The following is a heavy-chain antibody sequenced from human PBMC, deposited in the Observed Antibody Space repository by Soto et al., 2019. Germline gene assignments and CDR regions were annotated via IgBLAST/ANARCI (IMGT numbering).Heavy chain of an antibody. CDR2: ISSSGSTI. D-gene: IGHD2-15*01. J-gene: IGHJ6*02. CDR1: GFTFSDYY. Sequence: QVQLVASGGGLVKPGGSLRLSCAASGFTFSDYYMSWIRQAPGKGLEWVSYISSSGSTIYYADYVKGRFTISRDNAKNSLYLQMNSLRDDDTAVYYGASPLPYCSGGRCYYYGMDVWGQGTTVTVSS. V-gene: IGHV3-11*01. CDR3: ASPLPYCSGGRCYYYGMDV.